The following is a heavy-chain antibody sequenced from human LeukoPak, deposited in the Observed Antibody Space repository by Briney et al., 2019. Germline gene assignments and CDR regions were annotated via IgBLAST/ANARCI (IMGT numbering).Heavy chain of an antibody. CDR3: AKGSSGYFADL. J-gene: IGHJ5*02. V-gene: IGHV3-23*01. D-gene: IGHD3-22*01. Sequence: GGSLRLSCAASGFIFNNYGLIWVRQAPGKGLGWVSAISNDGGGTQYADFVKGRFTISRDNSKNTLFLQMSSLRAEDTALYFCAKGSSGYFADLWGQGTLVTVSS. CDR2: ISNDGGGT. CDR1: GFIFNNYG.